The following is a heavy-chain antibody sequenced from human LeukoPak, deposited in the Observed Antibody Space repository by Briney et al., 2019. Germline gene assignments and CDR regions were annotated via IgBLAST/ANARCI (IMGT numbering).Heavy chain of an antibody. J-gene: IGHJ6*02. Sequence: ASVKVSCKASGYTFSGYYMHWVRQAPGQGLEWMGWTSAYNGNTNYAQKLQGRVTMTTDTSTSTAYMELRSLRSDDTAVYYCARGFSMVRGVTGLDYYYGMDVWGQGTTVTVSS. CDR2: TSAYNGNT. CDR1: GYTFSGYY. D-gene: IGHD3-10*01. CDR3: ARGFSMVRGVTGLDYYYGMDV. V-gene: IGHV1-18*04.